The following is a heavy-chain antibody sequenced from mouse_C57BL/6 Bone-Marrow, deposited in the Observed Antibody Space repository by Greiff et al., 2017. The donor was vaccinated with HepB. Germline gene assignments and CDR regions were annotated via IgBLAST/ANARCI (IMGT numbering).Heavy chain of an antibody. CDR3: ARGRELRYPFAY. CDR2: IYPRSGNT. V-gene: IGHV1-81*01. D-gene: IGHD1-1*01. Sequence: QVQLQQSGAELARPGASVKLSCKASGYTFTSYGISWVKQRTGQGLEWIGEIYPRSGNTYYNENVKGKATLTAAKSSSTGYMELRSLTSEDSAVYYGARGRELRYPFAYWGKGSLVTVSA. J-gene: IGHJ3*01. CDR1: GYTFTSYG.